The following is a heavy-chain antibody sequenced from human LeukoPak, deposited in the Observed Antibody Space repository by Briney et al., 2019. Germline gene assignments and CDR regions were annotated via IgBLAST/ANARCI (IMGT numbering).Heavy chain of an antibody. V-gene: IGHV4-61*08. J-gene: IGHJ4*02. CDR2: IRYSGSA. CDR1: GGSVNSGVYY. CDR3: ARLVYDSRGYYFDY. D-gene: IGHD3-22*01. Sequence: SKTLSLTCTVSGGSVNSGVYYWSWIRQPPGKGLEWIGYIRYSGSANYNPSLRSRVTISIDTSKNQFSLKLSSVTAADTAVYHCARLVYDSRGYYFDYWGQGTLVTVSS.